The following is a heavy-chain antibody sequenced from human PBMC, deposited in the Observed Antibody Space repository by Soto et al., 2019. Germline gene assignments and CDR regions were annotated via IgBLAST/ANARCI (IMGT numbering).Heavy chain of an antibody. J-gene: IGHJ4*02. D-gene: IGHD5-12*01. V-gene: IGHV3-48*03. CDR3: ARRLDGYKPAVFDY. Sequence: VQLVESGGGLVQPGGSLRLSCAASGFTFSSYEMNWVRQAPGKGLEWVSYISSSGSTIYYADSVKGRFTISRDNAKNSLYLQMNSLRAEDTAVYYCARRLDGYKPAVFDYWGQGTLVTVSS. CDR2: ISSSGSTI. CDR1: GFTFSSYE.